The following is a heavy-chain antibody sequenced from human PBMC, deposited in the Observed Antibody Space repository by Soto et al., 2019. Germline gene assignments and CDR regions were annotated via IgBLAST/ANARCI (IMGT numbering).Heavy chain of an antibody. CDR2: ISAGGSNT. D-gene: IGHD6-6*01. J-gene: IGHJ4*02. V-gene: IGHV3-23*01. CDR1: GFSFSNYA. CDR3: AKEYSTSFDY. Sequence: GGSLRLSCAASGFSFSNYAMNWVRQAPGKGLEWVSAISAGGSNTNYADSVKGRFTISSDNSKNTLYLQMNGLGADDTAVYYCAKEYSTSFDYWGQGTPVTVSS.